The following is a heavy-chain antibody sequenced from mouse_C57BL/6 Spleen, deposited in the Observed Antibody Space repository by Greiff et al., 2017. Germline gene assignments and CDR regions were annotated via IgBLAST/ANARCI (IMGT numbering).Heavy chain of an antibody. CDR1: GYTFTDYN. D-gene: IGHD1-1*01. Sequence: EVQLQQSGPELVKPGASVKIPCKASGYTFTDYNMDWVKQSHGKSLEWIGDINPNNGGTIYNQKFKGKATLTVDKSSSTAYMELRSLTSEDTAVYYCARMPFYGSSYGDAMDYWGQGTSVTVSS. CDR3: ARMPFYGSSYGDAMDY. V-gene: IGHV1-18*01. CDR2: INPNNGGT. J-gene: IGHJ4*01.